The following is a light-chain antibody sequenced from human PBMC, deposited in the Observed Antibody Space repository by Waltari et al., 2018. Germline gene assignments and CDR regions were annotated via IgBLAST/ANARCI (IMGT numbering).Light chain of an antibody. CDR2: EVS. V-gene: IGLV2-14*01. CDR3: ISFTSGVTYI. CDR1: SSDIGAYKY. J-gene: IGLJ1*01. Sequence: QSALTQPASVSGSPGPSTTISCTGTSSDIGAYKYVSWYQQHPGKAPKPIIYEVSKGTSGVSTRFSGSNSSNATSRSISGRQAENEADYYCISFTSGVTYIVGTGTSVT.